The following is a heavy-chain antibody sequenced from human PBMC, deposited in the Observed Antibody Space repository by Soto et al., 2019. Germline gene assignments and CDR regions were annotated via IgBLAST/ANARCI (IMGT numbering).Heavy chain of an antibody. D-gene: IGHD5-12*01. V-gene: IGHV1-2*02. CDR1: WYTFTSYY. CDR3: ARGAGRGYNELDH. CDR2: INPNSGGT. J-gene: IGHJ1*01. Sequence: ASVXVSFRASWYTFTSYYRHFFLKAPGQGLEWMGWINPNSGGTYHAQNFQGRVTTTRDTSTTTDYMELASLRSDDPAVSYCARGAGRGYNELDHSDHGTLVTVSS.